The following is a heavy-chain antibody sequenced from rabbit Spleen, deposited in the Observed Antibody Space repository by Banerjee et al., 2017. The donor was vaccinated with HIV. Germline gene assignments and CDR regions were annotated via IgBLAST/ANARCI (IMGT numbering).Heavy chain of an antibody. D-gene: IGHD8-1*01. Sequence: QEQLEESGGDLVKPEGSLTLTCTASGLSFSAGYFICWVRQAPGKGLEWIACIHAGNSGASYYATWAKGRFTVSKTSSTTVTLQMTSLTVADTATYFCARDSGTSFSSYGMDLWSPGTLVTVS. CDR2: IHAGNSGAS. J-gene: IGHJ6*01. V-gene: IGHV1S45*01. CDR1: GLSFSAGYF. CDR3: ARDSGTSFSSYGMDL.